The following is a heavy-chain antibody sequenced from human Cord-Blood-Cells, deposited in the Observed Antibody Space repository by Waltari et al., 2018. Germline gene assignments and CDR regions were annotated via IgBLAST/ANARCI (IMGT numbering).Heavy chain of an antibody. CDR1: GGSIRSSSYY. D-gene: IGHD3-10*01. V-gene: IGHV4-39*02. J-gene: IGHJ4*02. CDR3: AREDRGSGPVYKGDN. CDR2: IYYTEAT. Sequence: QLQLQESGPGLVKPSETLSLTCTVSGGSIRSSSYYWGWIRQPPGKGLEWLGTIYYTEATKDDPSLQSRVAISVDTSKNQFSLSLSSVTAADTAVYYCAREDRGSGPVYKGDNWGQGTLVTVSS.